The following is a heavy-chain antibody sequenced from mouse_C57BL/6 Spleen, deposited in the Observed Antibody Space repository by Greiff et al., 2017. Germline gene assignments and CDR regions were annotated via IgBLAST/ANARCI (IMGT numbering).Heavy chain of an antibody. J-gene: IGHJ1*03. D-gene: IGHD1-1*01. CDR1: GFTFSDYG. CDR3: ARHYGSSYVGWYFDV. Sequence: EVQVVESGGGLVKPGGSLKLSCAASGFTFSDYGMHWVRQAPEKGLEWVAYISSGSSTIYYADTVKGRFTISRDNAKNTLFLQMTSLRSEDTAMYYCARHYGSSYVGWYFDVWGTGTTVTVSS. CDR2: ISSGSSTI. V-gene: IGHV5-17*01.